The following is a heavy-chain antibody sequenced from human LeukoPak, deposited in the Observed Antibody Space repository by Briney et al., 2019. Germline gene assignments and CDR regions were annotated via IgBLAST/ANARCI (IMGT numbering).Heavy chain of an antibody. J-gene: IGHJ4*02. CDR2: ISGSSRTI. Sequence: GGSLRLSCAASGFTFSNFAMTWVRQAPGKGPEWVSYISGSSRTIYYADSVKGRFTISGDNAKNSLFLQMNSLRAEDTAVYYCAKFKGHYGDSEYYFDSWGQGTLVTVSS. CDR3: AKFKGHYGDSEYYFDS. V-gene: IGHV3-48*04. D-gene: IGHD3-10*01. CDR1: GFTFSNFA.